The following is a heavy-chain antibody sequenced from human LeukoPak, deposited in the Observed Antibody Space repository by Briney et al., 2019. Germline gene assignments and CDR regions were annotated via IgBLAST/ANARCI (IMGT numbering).Heavy chain of an antibody. J-gene: IGHJ6*03. CDR1: GGSISSGSYY. D-gene: IGHD1-1*01. Sequence: PSETLSLTCTVSGGSISSGSYYWSWIRQPAGKGLEWIGRIYTSGSTNYNPSLKSRVTISVDTSKNQFSLKLSSVTAADTAVYYCAREGSWNQPRTAADYYYYYMDVWGKGTTVTVSS. CDR3: AREGSWNQPRTAADYYYYYMDV. CDR2: IYTSGST. V-gene: IGHV4-61*02.